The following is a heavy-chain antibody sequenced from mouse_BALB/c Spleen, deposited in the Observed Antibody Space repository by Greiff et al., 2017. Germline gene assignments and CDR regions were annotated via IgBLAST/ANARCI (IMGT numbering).Heavy chain of an antibody. D-gene: IGHD1-1*01. V-gene: IGHV5-6*01. J-gene: IGHJ3*01. Sequence: EVKLVESGGDLVKPGGSLKLSCAASGFTFSSYGMSWVRQTPDKRLEWVATISSGGSYTYYPDSVKGRFTISRDNAKNTLYLQMSSLKSEDTAMYYCASGGLLRGSSSWFAYWGQGTLVTVSA. CDR3: ASGGLLRGSSSWFAY. CDR1: GFTFSSYG. CDR2: ISSGGSYT.